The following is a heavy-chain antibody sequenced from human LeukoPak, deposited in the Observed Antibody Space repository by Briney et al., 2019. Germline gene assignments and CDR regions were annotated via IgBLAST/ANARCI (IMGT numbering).Heavy chain of an antibody. J-gene: IGHJ6*02. CDR2: MNPNSGNT. V-gene: IGHV1-8*02. CDR3: YYYYYGMDV. Sequence: ASVKVSCKASGGTFSSYAINWVRQATGQGLEWMGWMNPNSGNTGYAQKFQGRVTMTRNTSISTAYMELSSLRSEDTAVYYCYYYYYGMDVWGQGTTVTVSS. CDR1: GGTFSSYA.